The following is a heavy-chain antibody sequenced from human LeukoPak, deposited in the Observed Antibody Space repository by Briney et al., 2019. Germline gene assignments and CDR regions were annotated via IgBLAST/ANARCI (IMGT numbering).Heavy chain of an antibody. J-gene: IGHJ5*02. D-gene: IGHD3-16*01. Sequence: ASVKVSCKVAGYTLNEVPMHWVRQAPGKGLEWMGGFDPEDGERIYAQKFQGRVTMTEDTSTDTAYMELSSLTSEDTAMYYCATENFGLGSPFDPWGQGTLVTVSS. CDR1: GYTLNEVP. CDR3: ATENFGLGSPFDP. CDR2: FDPEDGER. V-gene: IGHV1-24*01.